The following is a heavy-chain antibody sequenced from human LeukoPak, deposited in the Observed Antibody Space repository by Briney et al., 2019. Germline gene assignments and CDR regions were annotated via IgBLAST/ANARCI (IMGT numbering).Heavy chain of an antibody. D-gene: IGHD6-13*01. CDR2: IYYSGST. CDR3: ARGKYSSSWGLLYYYYYYMDV. Sequence: PSETLSLTCTVSGGSISSSSYYWGWIRQPPGKGLEWIGSIYYSGSTYYNPSLKSRVTISVDTSKNQFSLKLSSVTAADTAVYYCARGKYSSSWGLLYYYYYYMDVWGKGTTVTVSS. J-gene: IGHJ6*03. V-gene: IGHV4-39*07. CDR1: GGSISSSSYY.